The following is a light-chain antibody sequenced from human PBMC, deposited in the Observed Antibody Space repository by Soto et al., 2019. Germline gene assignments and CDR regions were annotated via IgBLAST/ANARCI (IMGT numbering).Light chain of an antibody. CDR3: HQYDGAPHT. V-gene: IGKV3-20*01. CDR1: QSVSNNY. Sequence: EIVLTQSPGTLSSSPGERATLSCRASQSVSNNYLAWYQQKPGQAPRLLIFGASIRAIGIPDRFSGSGSGTDFTLTISRLEPEDFAVFYCHQYDGAPHTFGQGTKV. J-gene: IGKJ2*01. CDR2: GAS.